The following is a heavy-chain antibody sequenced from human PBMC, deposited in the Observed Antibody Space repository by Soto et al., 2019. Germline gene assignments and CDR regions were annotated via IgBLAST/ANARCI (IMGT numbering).Heavy chain of an antibody. Sequence: ASVKVSCKTSGYTFVSYGVIWVRQAPGQGLEWMGWVSGLTGNTQYAQKFQDRVTMTTDTSTNIAYMELRSLRSDDTAVYFCARGSLNIPARPGDFWGQGTLVTVSS. CDR1: GYTFVSYG. CDR2: VSGLTGNT. CDR3: ARGSLNIPARPGDF. D-gene: IGHD6-6*01. V-gene: IGHV1-18*04. J-gene: IGHJ4*02.